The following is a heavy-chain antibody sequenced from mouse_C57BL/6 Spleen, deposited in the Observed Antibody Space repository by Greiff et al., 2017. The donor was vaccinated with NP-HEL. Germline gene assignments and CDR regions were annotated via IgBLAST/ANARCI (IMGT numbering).Heavy chain of an antibody. Sequence: VQLKQSGAELVKPGASVKLSCTASGFNIKDYYMHWVKQRTEQGLEWIGRIDPEDGDTKYAPKFQGKATITADTSSNTAYLQLSSLTSEDTAVYYCARGYGSSFDYWGQGTTLTVSS. V-gene: IGHV14-2*01. J-gene: IGHJ2*01. D-gene: IGHD1-1*01. CDR2: IDPEDGDT. CDR1: GFNIKDYY. CDR3: ARGYGSSFDY.